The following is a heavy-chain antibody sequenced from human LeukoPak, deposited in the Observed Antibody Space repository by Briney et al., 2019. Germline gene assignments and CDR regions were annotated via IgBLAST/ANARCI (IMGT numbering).Heavy chain of an antibody. CDR3: ARNHRYCSSTSCYAVDY. J-gene: IGHJ4*02. D-gene: IGHD2-2*01. CDR2: INHSGST. V-gene: IGHV4-34*01. Sequence: SETLSLTCAVYGGSFSGYYWSWIRQPPGKGPEWIGEINHSGSTNYNPSLKSRVTISVDTSKNQFSLKLSSVTAADTAVYYCARNHRYCSSTSCYAVDYWGQGTLVTVSS. CDR1: GGSFSGYY.